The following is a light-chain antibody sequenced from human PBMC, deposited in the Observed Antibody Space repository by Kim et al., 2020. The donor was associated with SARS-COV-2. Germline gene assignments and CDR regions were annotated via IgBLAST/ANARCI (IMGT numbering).Light chain of an antibody. CDR2: YDS. Sequence: SYELTQPPSVSVAPGKTARITCGGNNIGSKSVHWYQQKPGQAPVLVIYYDSDRPSGIPERFSGSNSGNTATLTISRVEAGDEADYYCQVWVSSSVVFGEG. V-gene: IGLV3-21*04. CDR1: NIGSKS. CDR3: QVWVSSSVV. J-gene: IGLJ2*01.